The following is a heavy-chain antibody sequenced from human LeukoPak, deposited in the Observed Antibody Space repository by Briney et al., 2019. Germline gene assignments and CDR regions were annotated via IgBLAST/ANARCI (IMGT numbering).Heavy chain of an antibody. CDR1: GFTFDDYG. Sequence: PGGSLRLSCAASGFTFDDYGMSWVRQAPGKGLEWVSGINWNGGSTGYADSVKGRFTISRDNSKNTLYLQMNSLRAEDTAVYYCAKDRRVYYSGGWRGYWGQGTLVTVSS. J-gene: IGHJ4*02. CDR2: INWNGGST. D-gene: IGHD6-19*01. CDR3: AKDRRVYYSGGWRGY. V-gene: IGHV3-20*04.